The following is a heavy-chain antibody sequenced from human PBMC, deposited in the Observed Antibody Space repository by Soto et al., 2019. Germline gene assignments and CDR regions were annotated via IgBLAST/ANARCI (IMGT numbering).Heavy chain of an antibody. J-gene: IGHJ5*02. CDR2: INAGNGNT. CDR3: ARDRRIAVDWFDP. Sequence: GASVKVACKASGDSVNIYVVDVVLQAPGQRLEWMGWINAGNGNTKYSQKFQGRVTITRDTSASTAYMELSSLRSEDTAVYYCARDRRIAVDWFDPWAQGTLVTVSS. V-gene: IGHV1-3*01. D-gene: IGHD6-19*01. CDR1: GDSVNIYV.